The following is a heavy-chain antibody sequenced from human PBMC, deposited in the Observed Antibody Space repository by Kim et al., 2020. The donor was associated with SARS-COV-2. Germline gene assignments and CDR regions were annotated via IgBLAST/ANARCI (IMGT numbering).Heavy chain of an antibody. J-gene: IGHJ4*02. CDR3: ARVVLGWGYYFDY. CDR1: GGSISSYY. D-gene: IGHD2-8*02. CDR2: IYYSGST. V-gene: IGHV4-59*01. Sequence: SETLSLTCTVSGGSISSYYWSWIRQPPGKGLEWIGYIYYSGSTNYNPSLKSRVTISVDTSKNQFSLKLSSVTAADTAVYYCARVVLGWGYYFDYWGQGTLVTVSS.